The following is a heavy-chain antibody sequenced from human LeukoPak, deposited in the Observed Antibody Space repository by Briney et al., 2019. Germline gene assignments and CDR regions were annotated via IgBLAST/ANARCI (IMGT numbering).Heavy chain of an antibody. J-gene: IGHJ4*02. D-gene: IGHD4-17*01. CDR3: AREGYGEPLFDY. CDR1: GYTFTSYY. CDR2: INPSGGST. Sequence: GASVKVSCKASGYTFTSYYMHWVRQAPGQGLEWMGIINPSGGSTSYAQKFQGRVTITADESTSTAYMELSSLRSEDTAVYYCAREGYGEPLFDYWGQGTLVTVSS. V-gene: IGHV1-46*01.